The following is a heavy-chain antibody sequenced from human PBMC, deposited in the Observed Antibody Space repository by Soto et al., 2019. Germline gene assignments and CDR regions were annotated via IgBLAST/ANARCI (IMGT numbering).Heavy chain of an antibody. D-gene: IGHD3-10*01. J-gene: IGHJ4*02. CDR3: ARAIYLFRYEGVLEE. Sequence: QVQLQQWGAGLLKPSETLSLTCAVYGGSFSGYYWSWIRQPPGKGLEWIGEINHSGSTNYNPSLKSRVTISVDTSTNQFSLKLSSVTAADTAVYYCARAIYLFRYEGVLEEWGQETMVTVSS. CDR2: INHSGST. V-gene: IGHV4-34*01. CDR1: GGSFSGYY.